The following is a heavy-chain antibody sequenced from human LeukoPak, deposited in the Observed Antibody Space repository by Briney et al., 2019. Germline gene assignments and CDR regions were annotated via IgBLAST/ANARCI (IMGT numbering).Heavy chain of an antibody. Sequence: PGGSLRLSCAASGFTFRSYAMHWVRQAPGKGPEWVAVISDDGSRQHYADVLEGRITTSRDNSKNTVSLQMSRLRTEDTAVSFCAREQSGDGWSGFDYWGQGTLVTVSS. CDR3: AREQSGDGWSGFDY. CDR1: GFTFRSYA. V-gene: IGHV3-30*15. CDR2: ISDDGSRQ. J-gene: IGHJ4*02. D-gene: IGHD6-19*01.